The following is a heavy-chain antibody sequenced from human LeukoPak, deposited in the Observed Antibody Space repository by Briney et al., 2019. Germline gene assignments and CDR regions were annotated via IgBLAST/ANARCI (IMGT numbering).Heavy chain of an antibody. J-gene: IGHJ4*02. CDR2: ISGSGGST. CDR3: ARRSNPPGRIDH. CDR1: GFTFSSYA. Sequence: GGSQRLSCAASGFTFSSYAMSWVRQAPGRGLEWVSAISGSGGSTYYADSVKGRFTISRDNSKNTMYLQMNSLKGEDTAVYYCARRSNPPGRIDHWGQGTLVTVSS. D-gene: IGHD1-14*01. V-gene: IGHV3-23*01.